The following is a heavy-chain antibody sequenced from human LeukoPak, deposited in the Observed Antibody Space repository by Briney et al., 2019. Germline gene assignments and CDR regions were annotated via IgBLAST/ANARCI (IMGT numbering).Heavy chain of an antibody. V-gene: IGHV2-5*02. Sequence: ESGPTLVNPTQTLTLTCTFSGFSLRSNAVGVGWIRQPPGKAPEWLALIYGDDNKRYSPSLKSRLTVTKDSSKNQVVLTMTNMDPVDTATYFCAHDDPGYYGMDIWGKGTTVTVSS. J-gene: IGHJ6*04. CDR3: AHDDPGYYGMDI. CDR2: IYGDDNK. D-gene: IGHD1-1*01. CDR1: GFSLRSNAVG.